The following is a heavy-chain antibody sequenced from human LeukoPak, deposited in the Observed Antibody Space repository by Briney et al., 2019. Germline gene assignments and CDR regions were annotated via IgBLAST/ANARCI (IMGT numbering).Heavy chain of an antibody. Sequence: SETLSLTCTVSGSSISSGSYYWSWIRQPAGKGLEWIGRIYTSGSTNYNPSLKSRVTISVDTSKNQFSLKLSSVTAADTAVYYCAREGSRITIFGVAMNWFDPWGQGTLVTVSS. CDR3: AREGSRITIFGVAMNWFDP. CDR1: GSSISSGSYY. CDR2: IYTSGST. V-gene: IGHV4-61*02. D-gene: IGHD3-3*01. J-gene: IGHJ5*02.